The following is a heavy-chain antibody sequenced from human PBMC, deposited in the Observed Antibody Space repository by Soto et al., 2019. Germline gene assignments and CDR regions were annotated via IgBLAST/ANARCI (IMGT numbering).Heavy chain of an antibody. CDR1: GFIFSSYG. D-gene: IGHD6-19*01. CDR3: ARGIAVAGTVDY. Sequence: GGSLRLSCVASGFIFSSYGLSWVRQAPGKGLEWVAGIRYDGGNTYYADSVQGRFTISRDNSKNTLYLQMNSLRAEDTAVYYCARGIAVAGTVDYWGQGTLVTVSS. CDR2: IRYDGGNT. J-gene: IGHJ4*02. V-gene: IGHV3-30*03.